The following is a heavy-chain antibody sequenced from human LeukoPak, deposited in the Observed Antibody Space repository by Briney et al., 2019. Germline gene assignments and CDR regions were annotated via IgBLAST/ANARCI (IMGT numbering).Heavy chain of an antibody. V-gene: IGHV4-59*11. J-gene: IGHJ6*02. D-gene: IGHD3-10*01. CDR3: ARLAARRGYYYYGMYV. CDR2: IYSTEST. CDR1: GGSIRSHY. Sequence: PSETLSLTCTVSGGSIRSHYWSWIRQPPGKEPEWIGYIYSTESTNYNPSLKSRVTISVDTSKNQFSLKLNSVTAADTAVYYCARLAARRGYYYYGMYVWGQGTSVTVSS.